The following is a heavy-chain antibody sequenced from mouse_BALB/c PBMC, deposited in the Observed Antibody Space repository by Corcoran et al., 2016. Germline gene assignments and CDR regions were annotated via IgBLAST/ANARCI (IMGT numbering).Heavy chain of an antibody. Sequence: DVQLQEAGPGLVNPSQSLFLTCSVTGYSITSGYHWNWLRQFPGHKLEWMGFIIYDGSFDYNPSLKNRISFSRDTSKNQFFLKLNSVTTEDTATYFCSRGKDKAWFAYWGQGTLVTVSA. CDR2: IIYDGSF. CDR1: GYSITSGYH. J-gene: IGHJ3*01. CDR3: SRGKDKAWFAY. V-gene: IGHV3-6*02.